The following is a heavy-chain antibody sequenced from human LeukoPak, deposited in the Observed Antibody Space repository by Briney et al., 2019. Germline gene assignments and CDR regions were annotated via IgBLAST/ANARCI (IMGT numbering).Heavy chain of an antibody. CDR2: ISDIGTTQ. V-gene: IGHV3-48*03. CDR3: AKDSRYSDSSGCYLP. Sequence: GGSLRLSCAASEFTFSSYELNWVRQVPGKGLEWVSYISDIGTTQHYADSVKGRFTISRDNSKNTLYLQMNSLRAEDTAVYYCAKDSRYSDSSGCYLPWGQGTLVTVSS. J-gene: IGHJ5*02. D-gene: IGHD3-22*01. CDR1: EFTFSSYE.